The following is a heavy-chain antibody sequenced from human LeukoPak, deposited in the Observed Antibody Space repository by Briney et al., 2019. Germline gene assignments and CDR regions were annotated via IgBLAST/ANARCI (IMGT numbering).Heavy chain of an antibody. D-gene: IGHD4-17*01. CDR3: ARGTGVYGDYRSFTFDY. CDR2: INTDNGNT. J-gene: IGHJ4*02. Sequence: ASVKVSCKASGYTFTGYYMHWVRQAPGQRPEWMGWINTDNGNTKYSREFQGRVTFTRDTSASTVYLDLSSLRSDDMAVYYCARGTGVYGDYRSFTFDYWGQGTLVTVSS. V-gene: IGHV1-3*03. CDR1: GYTFTGYY.